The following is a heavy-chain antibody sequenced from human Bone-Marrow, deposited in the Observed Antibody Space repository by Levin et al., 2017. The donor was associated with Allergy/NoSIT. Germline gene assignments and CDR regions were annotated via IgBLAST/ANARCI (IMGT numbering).Heavy chain of an antibody. D-gene: IGHD2-2*01. CDR2: IDPTRGAT. V-gene: IGHV1-2*02. Sequence: GESLKISCSVSGYTFSDYYIHWIRQTPGQGLEWIGWIDPTRGATQFAEKFHARVVLTRDSSISTAYMELGKLRSDDTALYYGARGGATSNDYWGQGTLVTVSS. J-gene: IGHJ4*02. CDR1: GYTFSDYY. CDR3: ARGGATSNDY.